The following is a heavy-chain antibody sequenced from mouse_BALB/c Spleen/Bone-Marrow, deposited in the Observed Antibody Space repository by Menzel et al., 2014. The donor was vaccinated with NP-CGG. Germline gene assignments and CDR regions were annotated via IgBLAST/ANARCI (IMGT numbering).Heavy chain of an antibody. V-gene: IGHV1S81*02. D-gene: IGHD1-2*01. CDR1: GYTFTNYY. Sequence: QVQLQQSGAELVKPGASVKLSCKVSGYTFTNYYVYWVKQRPGQGLEWIGEINPSNGVTNFNEKFMIKATLTVDSSSSTAYMHLSSLTSEASAVYYCTRSGFYGYGTYFDVWGAGTTVTVSS. J-gene: IGHJ1*01. CDR2: INPSNGVT. CDR3: TRSGFYGYGTYFDV.